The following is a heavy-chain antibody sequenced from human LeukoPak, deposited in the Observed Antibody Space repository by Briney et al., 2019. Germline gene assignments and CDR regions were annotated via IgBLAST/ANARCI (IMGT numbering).Heavy chain of an antibody. D-gene: IGHD6-13*01. CDR1: GFTFSSYA. CDR3: ASESVIAAVRDEIFDY. V-gene: IGHV3-23*01. Sequence: GGSLRLSCAASGFTFSSYAMSWVRQAPGKGLEWVSAISGSGGSTYYADSVKGRFTISRDNSKNTLYLQMNSLRAEDTAVYYCASESVIAAVRDEIFDYWGQGTLVTVSS. J-gene: IGHJ4*02. CDR2: ISGSGGST.